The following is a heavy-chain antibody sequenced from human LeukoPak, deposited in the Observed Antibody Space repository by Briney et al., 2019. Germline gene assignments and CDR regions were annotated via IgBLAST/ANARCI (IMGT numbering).Heavy chain of an antibody. CDR2: IYHSGST. D-gene: IGHD4-17*01. V-gene: IGHV4-4*02. J-gene: IGHJ4*02. CDR3: AGGDYVYFYY. CDR1: GGSISSSNW. Sequence: PSETLSLTCAVSGGSISSSNWWSWVRPPPGKGLEWIGEIYHSGSTNYNPSLKSRVTISIDMSKNHFSLRLSSVTAADTAVYYCAGGDYVYFYYWGQGTLVTVSS.